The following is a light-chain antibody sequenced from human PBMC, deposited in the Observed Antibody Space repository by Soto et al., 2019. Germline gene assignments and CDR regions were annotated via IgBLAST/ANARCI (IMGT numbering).Light chain of an antibody. Sequence: EIVLTQSPGTLSLSPGERATLSCRASQSVSSSYLAWYQQKPGQAPRLLVYGASSRANGIPGRFSGSGSGTDFTLTISRLEPEDFAVYYCQQYGSSRTFGQGTKVEIK. J-gene: IGKJ1*01. CDR2: GAS. V-gene: IGKV3-20*01. CDR3: QQYGSSRT. CDR1: QSVSSSY.